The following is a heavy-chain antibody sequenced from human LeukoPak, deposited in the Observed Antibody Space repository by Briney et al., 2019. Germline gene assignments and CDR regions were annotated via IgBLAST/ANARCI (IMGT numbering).Heavy chain of an antibody. CDR2: ISYDGSNK. J-gene: IGHJ6*02. Sequence: PGGSLRLSCAASGFTFSSYGMHWVRQAPGKGLEWVAVISYDGSNKYYADSVKGRFTISRDNSKNTLYLQMNSLRAEDTAVYYCAKGLASWSPDYYYYYGMDVWGQGTTVTVSS. D-gene: IGHD1-26*01. V-gene: IGHV3-30*18. CDR1: GFTFSSYG. CDR3: AKGLASWSPDYYYYYGMDV.